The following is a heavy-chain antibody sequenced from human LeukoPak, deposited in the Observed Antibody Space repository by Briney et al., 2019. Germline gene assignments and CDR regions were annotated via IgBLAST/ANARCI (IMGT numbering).Heavy chain of an antibody. V-gene: IGHV1-69*13. CDR1: GGTFSSYA. D-gene: IGHD4-23*01. Sequence: GASVKVSCKASGGTFSSYAISWVRQAPGQGLEWMGGIIPIFGTANYAQKFQGRVTITADESTSTAYMELSSLRSEDTAAYYCARGLRWSDAFDIWGQGTMVTVSS. CDR2: IIPIFGTA. J-gene: IGHJ3*02. CDR3: ARGLRWSDAFDI.